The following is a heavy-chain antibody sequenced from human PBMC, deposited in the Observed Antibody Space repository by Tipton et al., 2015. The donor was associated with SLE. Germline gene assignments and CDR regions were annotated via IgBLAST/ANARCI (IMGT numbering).Heavy chain of an antibody. D-gene: IGHD3-10*01. CDR2: IYHSGST. CDR3: ARGDRGSQGAFDI. V-gene: IGHV4-30-2*01. J-gene: IGHJ3*02. CDR1: GGSISSGGYS. Sequence: TLSLTCAVSGGSISSGGYSWSWIRQPPGKGLEWIGYIYHSGSTYYNPSLKSRVTISVDGSKNQFSLKLSSVTAADTAVYYCARGDRGSQGAFDIWGQGTMVTVSS.